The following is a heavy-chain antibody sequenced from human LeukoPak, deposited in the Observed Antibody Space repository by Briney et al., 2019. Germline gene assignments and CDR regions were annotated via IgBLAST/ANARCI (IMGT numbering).Heavy chain of an antibody. J-gene: IGHJ6*03. CDR2: MNPNSGNT. D-gene: IGHD4-17*01. Sequence: ASVKVSCKASGYTFTSYDINWVRQATGQGLEWMGWMNPNSGNTGYAQKFQGRVTMTRNTSISTAYMELSSLRSEDTAVYYCARIVTGDRKPPRRYYYYYMDVRGKGTTVTVSS. CDR1: GYTFTSYD. CDR3: ARIVTGDRKPPRRYYYYYMDV. V-gene: IGHV1-8*01.